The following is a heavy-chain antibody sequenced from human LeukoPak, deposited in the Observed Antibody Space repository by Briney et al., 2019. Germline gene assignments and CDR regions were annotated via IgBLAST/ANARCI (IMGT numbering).Heavy chain of an antibody. D-gene: IGHD6-25*01. CDR2: ISAYNGNT. J-gene: IGHJ4*02. CDR1: GYTFTSYG. CDR3: ARVHPNPYSSEGEDC. V-gene: IGHV1-18*01. Sequence: GASVKVSCKASGYTFTSYGISWVRQAPGQGLEWMGWISAYNGNTNYAQKLQGRVTMTTDTSTSTAYMELRSLRSDDTAVYYCARVHPNPYSSEGEDCWGQGTLVTVSS.